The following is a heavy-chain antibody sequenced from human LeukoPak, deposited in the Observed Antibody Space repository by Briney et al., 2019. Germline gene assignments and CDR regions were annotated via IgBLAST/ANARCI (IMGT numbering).Heavy chain of an antibody. Sequence: SETLSLTCTVSGGSISSYYWSWIRQPPGKGLEWIGYIYTSGSTNYNPSLKSRVTISVDTSKNQFSLKLSSVAAADTAVYYCAGHSREFDYWGQGTLVTVSS. D-gene: IGHD1-26*01. CDR1: GGSISSYY. J-gene: IGHJ4*02. V-gene: IGHV4-4*09. CDR3: AGHSREFDY. CDR2: IYTSGST.